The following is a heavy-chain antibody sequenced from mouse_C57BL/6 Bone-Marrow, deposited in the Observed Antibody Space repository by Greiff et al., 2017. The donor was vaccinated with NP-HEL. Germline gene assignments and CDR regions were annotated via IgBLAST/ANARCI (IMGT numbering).Heavy chain of an antibody. CDR3: ARRPRWLLLYFDV. CDR1: GYAFSSYW. Sequence: QVQLQQSGAELVKPGASVKISCKASGYAFSSYWMNWVKQRPGKGLEWIGQIYPGDGDTNYNGKFKGKATLTADKSSSTAYMQLSSLTSEDSAVYFCARRPRWLLLYFDVWGTGTTVTVSS. D-gene: IGHD2-3*01. CDR2: IYPGDGDT. V-gene: IGHV1-80*01. J-gene: IGHJ1*03.